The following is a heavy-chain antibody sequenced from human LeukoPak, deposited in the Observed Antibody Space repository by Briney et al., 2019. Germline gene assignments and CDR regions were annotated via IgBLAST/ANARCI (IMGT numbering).Heavy chain of an antibody. V-gene: IGHV3-23*01. J-gene: IGHJ4*02. CDR2: ISGSGGCT. CDR1: GFTFSSYA. Sequence: GGSLRLSCAASGFTFSSYAMSWVRQAPGKGLELVSAISGSGGCTYYADSVKGRFTISRDNSKNTLYLQMNSLRAEDTAVYYCAKDPFGERDDYNSEPFDYWGQGTLVTVPS. D-gene: IGHD5-24*01. CDR3: AKDPFGERDDYNSEPFDY.